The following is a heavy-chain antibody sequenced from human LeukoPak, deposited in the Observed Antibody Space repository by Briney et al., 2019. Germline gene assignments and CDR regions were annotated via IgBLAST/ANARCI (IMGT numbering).Heavy chain of an antibody. D-gene: IGHD2-21*02. CDR3: AIVTDGY. V-gene: IGHV3-23*01. CDR2: TSGSDGNT. J-gene: IGHJ4*02. CDR1: GFTFGNYA. Sequence: GGSLRLSCAASGFTFGNYAMSWVRQAPGKGLEWVSGTSGSDGNTYYADSVKGRFTISRDNSKNTVYLQMNSLSAEDTAIYYCAIVTDGYWGRGTLVTVSS.